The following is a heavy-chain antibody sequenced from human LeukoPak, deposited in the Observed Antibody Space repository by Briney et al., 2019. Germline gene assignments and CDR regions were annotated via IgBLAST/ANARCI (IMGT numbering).Heavy chain of an antibody. CDR1: GFTLSSYA. Sequence: GGSLRLSCAASGFTLSSYAMSWVRQAPGKGLEWVSAISDTGNTYHADSVKGRFTISRDSSKNTPFLQMNRLRPEDAAGYYCAKAPVTTCRGAFCSPFDYWGLGTRVTVPS. J-gene: IGHJ4*02. V-gene: IGHV3-23*01. D-gene: IGHD2-15*01. CDR2: ISDTGNT. CDR3: AKAPVTTCRGAFCSPFDY.